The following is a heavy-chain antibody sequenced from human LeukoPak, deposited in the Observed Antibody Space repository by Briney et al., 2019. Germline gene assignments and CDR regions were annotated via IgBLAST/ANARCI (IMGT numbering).Heavy chain of an antibody. CDR2: IYHSGST. V-gene: IGHV4-38-2*02. CDR3: ARGGYCSSTSCYVAWFDP. J-gene: IGHJ5*02. D-gene: IGHD2-2*01. CDR1: GYSISSGYY. Sequence: SETLSLTCTVSGYSISSGYYWGWIRQPPGKGLEWIGNIYHSGSTYYNPSLKSRVTISVDTSKNQFSLKLSSVTAADTAVYYCARGGYCSSTSCYVAWFDPWGQGTLVTVSS.